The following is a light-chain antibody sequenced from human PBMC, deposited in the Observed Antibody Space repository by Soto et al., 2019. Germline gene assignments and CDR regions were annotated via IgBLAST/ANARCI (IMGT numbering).Light chain of an antibody. CDR3: QQYINYFRT. CDR2: KTT. CDR1: QSIGVW. Sequence: DIQMNQSPSTLSASVGDRVTITCRASQSIGVWLAWYKQKPGTAPKLLIYKTTTFDSGVPLRFSGSGSGTEFTLTISSLQPDDFATYYCQQYINYFRTFGQGTKLEIK. J-gene: IGKJ1*01. V-gene: IGKV1-5*03.